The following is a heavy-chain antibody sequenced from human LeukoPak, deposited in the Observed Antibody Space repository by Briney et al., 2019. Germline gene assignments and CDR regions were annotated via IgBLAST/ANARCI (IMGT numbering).Heavy chain of an antibody. V-gene: IGHV3-7*01. CDR2: IKQDGSEK. CDR3: ARDQGCSGGSCYSVGVNWFDP. CDR1: GFTFSSYW. D-gene: IGHD2-15*01. Sequence: GGSLRLSCAASGFTFSSYWMSWVRQAPGKGLEWVANIKQDGSEKYYVDSVKGRFTISRDNAKNSLYLQMDSLRAEDTAVYYCARDQGCSGGSCYSVGVNWFDPWGQGTLVTVSS. J-gene: IGHJ5*02.